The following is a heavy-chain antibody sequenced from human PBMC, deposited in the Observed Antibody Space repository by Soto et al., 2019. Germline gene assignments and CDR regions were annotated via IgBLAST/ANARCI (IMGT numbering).Heavy chain of an antibody. CDR3: AREGGESSDGLYYLDS. Sequence: SETLSLTCTVSGGSTSSDNYWGWIRQPPGKGLEWIGHIYYSGNTDYNPSLKSRLAISIDTSKNQFSLKLSSVTAADTAVYFCAREGGESSDGLYYLDSWGQGSLVTVSS. CDR2: IYYSGNT. J-gene: IGHJ4*02. D-gene: IGHD3-16*01. CDR1: GGSTSSDNY. V-gene: IGHV4-30-4*01.